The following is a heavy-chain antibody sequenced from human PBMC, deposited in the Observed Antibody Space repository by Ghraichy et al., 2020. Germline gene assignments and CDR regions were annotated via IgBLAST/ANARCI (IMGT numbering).Heavy chain of an antibody. D-gene: IGHD6-19*01. CDR2: ILSNDEK. CDR3: ARIIAVAGTRKAREFDY. CDR1: GSSLSNPRVG. V-gene: IGHV2-26*01. Sequence: SGPTLVKPTETLTLTCTVSGSSLSNPRVGVSWIRQSPGKALEWLANILSNDEKSYSESLKSRLTISKDTSKSQVVLSMTNMDPVDTGTYYCARIIAVAGTRKAREFDYWGQGILVTVSS. J-gene: IGHJ4*02.